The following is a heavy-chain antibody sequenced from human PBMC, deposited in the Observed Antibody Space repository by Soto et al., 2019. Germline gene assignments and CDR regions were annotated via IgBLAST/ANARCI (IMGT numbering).Heavy chain of an antibody. CDR3: AKDSGAGGAFDI. CDR1: GFTFSSYG. V-gene: IGHV3-30*18. Sequence: QVQLVESGRGVVQPGRSLRLSCAASGFTFSSYGMHWVRQAPGKGLEWVAVISYDGSNKYYADSVKGRVTISRDNSQNTLYLQMNRLRAEDTAVYYCAKDSGAGGAFDIWGQGTMVTVSS. D-gene: IGHD3-10*01. CDR2: ISYDGSNK. J-gene: IGHJ3*02.